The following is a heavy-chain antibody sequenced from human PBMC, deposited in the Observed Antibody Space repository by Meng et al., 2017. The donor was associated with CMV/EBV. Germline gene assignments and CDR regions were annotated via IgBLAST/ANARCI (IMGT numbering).Heavy chain of an antibody. CDR1: GFTFSDYY. Sequence: GESLKISCAASGFTFSDYYMSWIRQAPGKGLEWVSYISSSSSTIYYADSVKGRFTISRDNAKNSLYLQMNSLRAEDTAVYYCARKSDLLHIYYYGMDVWGQGTTVTVSS. D-gene: IGHD3/OR15-3a*01. CDR3: ARKSDLLHIYYYGMDV. V-gene: IGHV3-11*04. CDR2: ISSSSSTI. J-gene: IGHJ6*02.